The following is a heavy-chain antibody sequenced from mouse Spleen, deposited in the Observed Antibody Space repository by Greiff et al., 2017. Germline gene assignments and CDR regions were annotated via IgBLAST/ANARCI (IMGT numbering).Heavy chain of an antibody. Sequence: QVQLQPGAELVRPGSSVKLSCKASGYTFTSYWMHWVKQRPIQGLEWIGNIDPSDSETHYNQKFKDKATLTVDKSSSTAYMQLSSLTSEDSAVYYCARGVVGGSSYWFAYWGQGTLVTVSA. D-gene: IGHD1-1*01. J-gene: IGHJ3*01. CDR2: IDPSDSET. V-gene: IGHV1-52*01. CDR1: GYTFTSYW. CDR3: ARGVVGGSSYWFAY.